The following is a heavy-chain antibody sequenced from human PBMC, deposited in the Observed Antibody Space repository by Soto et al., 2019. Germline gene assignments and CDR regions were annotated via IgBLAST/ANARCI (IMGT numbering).Heavy chain of an antibody. CDR3: ARDKLTGLFDY. D-gene: IGHD2-8*02. CDR2: INHSGST. J-gene: IGHJ4*02. Sequence: QVQLQQWGAGLLKPSETRSLTCAVDGGCFSAYYWTWIRQPPGTGLEWIGEINHSGSTNYNPSLKSRVTISVDTSKNQFSLKLTSVTAADTAVYYCARDKLTGLFDYWGQGTLVTVAS. CDR1: GGCFSAYY. V-gene: IGHV4-34*01.